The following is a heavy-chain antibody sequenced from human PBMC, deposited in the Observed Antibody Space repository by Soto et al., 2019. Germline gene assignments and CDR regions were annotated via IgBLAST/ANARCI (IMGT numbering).Heavy chain of an antibody. CDR1: GFTFSSYG. Sequence: PGGSLRLSCAASGFTFSSYGMHWVRQAPGKGLEWVAVIWYDGSNKYYADSVKGRFTISRDNSKNTLYLQMNSLRAEDTAVYYCARGFEQAAAGNDNWFDPWGQGTLVPVSS. J-gene: IGHJ5*02. V-gene: IGHV3-33*01. CDR2: IWYDGSNK. D-gene: IGHD6-13*01. CDR3: ARGFEQAAAGNDNWFDP.